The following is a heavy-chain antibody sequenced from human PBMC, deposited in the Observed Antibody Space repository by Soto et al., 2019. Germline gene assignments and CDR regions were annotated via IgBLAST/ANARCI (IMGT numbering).Heavy chain of an antibody. Sequence: PGESLKISCEGFGYSFANYWIGWVRQMPGKGLEWMGIIYPGDSNTKFRPSFQGQVTISADKSNSTAYLQWSSLQASDTAVYFCALHLLPCTSSTCYGIDVWGQGSTVTVSS. CDR3: ALHLLPCTSSTCYGIDV. V-gene: IGHV5-51*01. J-gene: IGHJ6*02. CDR2: IYPGDSNT. CDR1: GYSFANYW.